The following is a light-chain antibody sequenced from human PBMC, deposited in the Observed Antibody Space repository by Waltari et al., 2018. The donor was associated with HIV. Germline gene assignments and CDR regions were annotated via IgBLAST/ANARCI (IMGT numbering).Light chain of an antibody. Sequence: QSALTQPRSVSGSPGQSVTISCTGTSSDVGDSPYVSWYRQNPGKVPTLMIYDVSKRPSGVPDRFSGSRSGNTASLTISGLQAEDEADYFCCSYAGNYSYVFGSGSRVTVL. CDR2: DVS. V-gene: IGLV2-11*01. CDR1: SSDVGDSPY. J-gene: IGLJ1*01. CDR3: CSYAGNYSYV.